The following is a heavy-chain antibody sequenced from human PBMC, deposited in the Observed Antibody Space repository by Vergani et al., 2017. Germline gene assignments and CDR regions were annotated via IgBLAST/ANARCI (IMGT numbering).Heavy chain of an antibody. D-gene: IGHD3-10*01. CDR2: IYYSGST. CDR3: ARGGSGSYPNDY. V-gene: IGHV4-59*01. CDR1: GGSISSYY. J-gene: IGHJ4*02. Sequence: QVQLQESGPGLVQPSETLSLTCTVSGGSISSYYWSWIRQPPGTGLEWIGYIYYSGSTNYNPSLKSRVTISVDTSKNQFSLKLSSVTAADTAVYYCARGGSGSYPNDYWGQGTLVTVSS.